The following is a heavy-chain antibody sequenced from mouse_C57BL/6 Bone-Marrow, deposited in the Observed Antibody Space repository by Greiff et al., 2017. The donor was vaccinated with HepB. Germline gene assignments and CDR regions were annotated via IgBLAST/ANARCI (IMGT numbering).Heavy chain of an antibody. D-gene: IGHD2-4*01. Sequence: EVKVVESGAELVRPGASVKLSCTASGFNIKDDYMHWVKQSPEQGLEWIGWIDPENGDTEYASKFQGKATITADTSSNTAYLQLSSLTSEDTAVYYCTTYDYDGAYWGQGTLVTGSA. V-gene: IGHV14-4*01. CDR2: IDPENGDT. CDR1: GFNIKDDY. J-gene: IGHJ3*01. CDR3: TTYDYDGAY.